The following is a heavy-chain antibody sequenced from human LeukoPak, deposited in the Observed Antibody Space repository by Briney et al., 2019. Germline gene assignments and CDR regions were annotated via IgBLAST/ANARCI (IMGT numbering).Heavy chain of an antibody. V-gene: IGHV4-59*01. J-gene: IGHJ3*02. CDR2: IYYSGST. CDR1: GGSISSYY. D-gene: IGHD3-9*01. Sequence: SETLSLTCTVSGGSISSYYWSWIRQPPGKGLEWIGYIYYSGSTNYNPSLKSRVTISVDTSKNQFSLKLSSVTAADTAVYYCARGGRRVYYDILTGYGDDAFDIWGQETMVTVSS. CDR3: ARGGRRVYYDILTGYGDDAFDI.